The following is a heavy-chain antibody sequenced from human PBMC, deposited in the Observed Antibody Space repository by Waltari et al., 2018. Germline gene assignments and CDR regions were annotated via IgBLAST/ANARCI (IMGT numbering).Heavy chain of an antibody. CDR2: ISGSGGST. D-gene: IGHD3-22*01. V-gene: IGHV3-23*04. CDR1: GFTFSSYA. J-gene: IGHJ2*01. CDR3: AKDAYDSSGYYYPVGYFDL. Sequence: EVQLVESGGGLVQPGGSLRLSCAASGFTFSSYAMSWVRQAPGKGLEWVSAISGSGGSTYYADSVKGRFTISRDNSKNTLYLQMNSLRAEDTAVYYCAKDAYDSSGYYYPVGYFDLWGRGTLVTVSS.